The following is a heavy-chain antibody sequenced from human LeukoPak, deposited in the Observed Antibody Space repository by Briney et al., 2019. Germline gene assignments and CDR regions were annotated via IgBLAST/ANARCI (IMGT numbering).Heavy chain of an antibody. V-gene: IGHV3-7*01. CDR3: ARVWSATDAFDI. J-gene: IGHJ3*02. D-gene: IGHD3-3*01. CDR2: IKKDGSGK. Sequence: PGGSLRLSCAASGFTFSSYWMSWVRQAPGKGLEWVANIKKDGSGKYYVDSVKGRFTTSRDNAKNSLYLQMNSLRAEDTAVYYCARVWSATDAFDIWGQGTMVTVPS. CDR1: GFTFSSYW.